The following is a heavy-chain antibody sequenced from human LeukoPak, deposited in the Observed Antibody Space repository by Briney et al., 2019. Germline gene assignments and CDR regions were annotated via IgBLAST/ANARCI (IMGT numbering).Heavy chain of an antibody. CDR2: INPNSGGT. D-gene: IGHD6-19*01. CDR1: GYTFTGYY. J-gene: IGHJ4*02. Sequence: ASVKVSCKASGYTFTGYYLHWVRQAPGQGLEWMGWINPNSGGTNYAQKFQGRVTMTRDTSISTAYMELSRRSSDDTAVYYCARGSRGWYTYYYFDFWGQGILVTVSS. V-gene: IGHV1-2*02. CDR3: ARGSRGWYTYYYFDF.